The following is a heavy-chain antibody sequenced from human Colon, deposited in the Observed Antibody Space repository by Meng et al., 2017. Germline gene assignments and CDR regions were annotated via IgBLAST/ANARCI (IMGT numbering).Heavy chain of an antibody. V-gene: IGHV3-30*04. CDR3: ARSVTTDVTDFDY. D-gene: IGHD3-3*01. CDR1: GFNFKNSA. J-gene: IGHJ4*02. Sequence: QVQLVESGGGVVQPGRSLRVSCEASGFNFKNSAMHWVRQAPGKGLEWVAVISYDGYHKYYADSVKGRFTISRDNSNNTLFLHMSSLRGEDTAKYFCARSVTTDVTDFDYWGQGTLVTVSS. CDR2: ISYDGYHK.